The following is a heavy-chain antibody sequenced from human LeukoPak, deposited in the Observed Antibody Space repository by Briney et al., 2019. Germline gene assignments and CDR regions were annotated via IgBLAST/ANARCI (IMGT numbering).Heavy chain of an antibody. Sequence: ASETLSLTCTVSGGSISSSSYYWGWIRQPPGKGLEWIGSIYYSGSIYYNLSLKSRVTISVDTSKNQFSLKLSSVTAADTAVYYCARDVPGSSSSYGRADYWGQGTLVTVSS. CDR3: ARDVPGSSSSYGRADY. D-gene: IGHD6-6*01. J-gene: IGHJ4*02. CDR2: IYYSGSI. CDR1: GGSISSSSYY. V-gene: IGHV4-39*07.